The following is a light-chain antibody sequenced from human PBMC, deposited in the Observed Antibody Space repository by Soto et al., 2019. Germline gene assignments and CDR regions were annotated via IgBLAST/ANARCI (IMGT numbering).Light chain of an antibody. CDR3: QQTYTSVAT. V-gene: IGKV1-39*01. J-gene: IGKJ1*01. CDR2: AAS. CDR1: QRVDSY. Sequence: DIQVTQSQSSLSASVGDSVTLSCQTSQRVDSYIHWYQHQSGKPPKLLIYAASTLQDGVPSRFSGGGSGTAFSLIITGLQPGDSATDYCQQTYTSVATFGQGTKVDIK.